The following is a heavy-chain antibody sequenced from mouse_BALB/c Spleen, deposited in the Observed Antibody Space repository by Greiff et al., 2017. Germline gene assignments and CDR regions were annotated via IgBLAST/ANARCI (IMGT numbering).Heavy chain of an antibody. Sequence: DVKLQESGPGLVKPSQSLSLTCTVTGYSITSDYAWNWIRQFPGNKLEWMGYISYSGSTSYNPSLKSRISITRDTSKNQFFLQLNSVTTEDTATYYCARWSYDYDPFYAMDYWGQGTSVTVSS. CDR1: GYSITSDYA. D-gene: IGHD2-4*01. J-gene: IGHJ4*01. V-gene: IGHV3-2*02. CDR2: ISYSGST. CDR3: ARWSYDYDPFYAMDY.